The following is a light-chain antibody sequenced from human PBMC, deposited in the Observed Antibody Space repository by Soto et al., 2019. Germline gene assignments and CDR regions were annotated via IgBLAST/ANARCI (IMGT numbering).Light chain of an antibody. CDR1: SSDVGGYNY. V-gene: IGLV2-14*01. J-gene: IGLJ1*01. CDR3: SAFRSSSAPYV. CDR2: DVS. Sequence: QSALTQPASVSGSPGQSITISCTGTSSDVGGYNYVSWYQQHPGKAPKLLIYDVSNRPSGVSNRFSGSKSGNTASLTISGLRAEDEAEYYCSAFRSSSAPYVFGTGTKLTVL.